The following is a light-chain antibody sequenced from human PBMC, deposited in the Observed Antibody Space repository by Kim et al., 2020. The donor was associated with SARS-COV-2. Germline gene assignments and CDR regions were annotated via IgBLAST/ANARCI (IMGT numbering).Light chain of an antibody. Sequence: PGRGATLSCGGSQKVSSRDIAWYQQRHGQAPRLLIYGASNRATGITDRFSGSGSGTDFTLTISRLEPEDFVVYYCQQNGASLYTFGQGTKVDIK. CDR2: GAS. J-gene: IGKJ2*01. V-gene: IGKV3-20*01. CDR3: QQNGASLYT. CDR1: QKVSSRD.